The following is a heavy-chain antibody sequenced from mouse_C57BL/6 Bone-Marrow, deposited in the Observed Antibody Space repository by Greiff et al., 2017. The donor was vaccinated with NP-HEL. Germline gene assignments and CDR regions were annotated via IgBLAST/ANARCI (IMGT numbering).Heavy chain of an antibody. Sequence: EVQLQQSGAELVRPGASVKLSCTASGFNIKDDYMHWVKQRPEQGLEWIGWIDPENGDTEYASKFQGKATITADTSSNTAYLQLSSLTSEDTAVDYCTFNWDEYFDVWGTGTTVTVSS. CDR3: TFNWDEYFDV. V-gene: IGHV14-4*01. CDR2: IDPENGDT. J-gene: IGHJ1*03. CDR1: GFNIKDDY. D-gene: IGHD4-1*01.